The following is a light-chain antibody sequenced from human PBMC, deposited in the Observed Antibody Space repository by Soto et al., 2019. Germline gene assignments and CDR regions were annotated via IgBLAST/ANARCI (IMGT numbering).Light chain of an antibody. Sequence: QSALTQPCSVSGSPGQSVTISCTGTSSDIGGYNYVSWYQQDPGKAPKLLIYDVSERPSGVPDRFSGSKSGNTASLTISGLQAEDEADYYCCSYAGSYVFGTGTKLTVL. CDR2: DVS. CDR1: SSDIGGYNY. CDR3: CSYAGSYV. J-gene: IGLJ1*01. V-gene: IGLV2-11*01.